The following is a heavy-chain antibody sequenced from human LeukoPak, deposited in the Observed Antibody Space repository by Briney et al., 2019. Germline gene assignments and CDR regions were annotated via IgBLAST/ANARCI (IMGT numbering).Heavy chain of an antibody. CDR3: ARESGIGRFDP. CDR1: GFTFSSYS. Sequence: GGSLRLSCAASGFTFSSYSMNWVRQAPGKGLEWVSSISSSSSYIYYADSVKGRFTISRDNAKNSLYLQMNSLRAEDTAVYYCARESGIGRFDPWGQGTLVTVSS. J-gene: IGHJ5*02. V-gene: IGHV3-21*01. CDR2: ISSSSSYI. D-gene: IGHD3-3*02.